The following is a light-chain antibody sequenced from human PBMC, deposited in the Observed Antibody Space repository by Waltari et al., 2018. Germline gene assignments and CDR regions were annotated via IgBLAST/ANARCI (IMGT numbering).Light chain of an antibody. J-gene: IGLJ3*02. CDR2: VNSDGSH. V-gene: IGLV4-69*01. CDR3: QTGGFGIWV. Sequence: QLMLTQSPSAAASLGASVRLTCTLSRGHISYAVAWPQQQPEKGPRYLMKVNSDGSHIKGDGIPDRFSGSSSGAERYLTISSLQSEDEADYYCQTGGFGIWVFGGGTKLTVL. CDR1: RGHISYA.